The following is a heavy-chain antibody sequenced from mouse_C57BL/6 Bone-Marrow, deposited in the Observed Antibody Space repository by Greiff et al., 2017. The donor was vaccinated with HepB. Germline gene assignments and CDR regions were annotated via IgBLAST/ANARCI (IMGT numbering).Heavy chain of an antibody. D-gene: IGHD1-1*01. Sequence: EVKVVESGGGLVKPGGSLKLSCAASGFTFSSYAMSWVRQTPEKRLEWVATISDGGSYTYYPDNAKGRFTISRDNAKNNLYLQMSHLKSEDTAMYYCARDRGTTVVRAMDYWGQGTSVTVSS. CDR3: ARDRGTTVVRAMDY. V-gene: IGHV5-4*01. CDR1: GFTFSSYA. CDR2: ISDGGSYT. J-gene: IGHJ4*01.